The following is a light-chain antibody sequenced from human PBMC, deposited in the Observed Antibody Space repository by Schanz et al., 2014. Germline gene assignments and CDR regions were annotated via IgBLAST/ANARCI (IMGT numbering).Light chain of an antibody. V-gene: IGLV2-11*01. J-gene: IGLJ1*01. CDR3: QSYDSSLNGLYV. CDR1: SSDVGGYNY. Sequence: QSALTQPRSVSGSPGQSVTISCTGTSSDVGGYNYVSWYQQHPGKAPKLMIYDVSNRPSGVSNRFSGSKSGNTASLTISGLQAEDEADYYCQSYDSSLNGLYVFGTGTKVTVL. CDR2: DVS.